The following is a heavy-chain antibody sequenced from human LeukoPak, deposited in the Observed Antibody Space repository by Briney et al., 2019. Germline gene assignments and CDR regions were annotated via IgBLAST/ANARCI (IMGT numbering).Heavy chain of an antibody. V-gene: IGHV1-3*01. D-gene: IGHD6-13*01. CDR3: ARDRGYSSSWYLLDY. CDR1: GYTFTSYA. Sequence: ASVKVSCKASGYTFTSYAMHWVRQAPGQRLEWMGWINAGNGNTKYSQKFQGRVTITRDTSASTAYVELSSLRSEDTAVYYCARDRGYSSSWYLLDYWGQGTLVTVSS. J-gene: IGHJ4*02. CDR2: INAGNGNT.